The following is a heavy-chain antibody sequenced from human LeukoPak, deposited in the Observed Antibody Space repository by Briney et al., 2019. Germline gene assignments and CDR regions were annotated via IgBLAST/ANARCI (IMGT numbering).Heavy chain of an antibody. J-gene: IGHJ4*02. V-gene: IGHV4-61*02. Sequence: SQTLSLICTVSGGSISSGSYYWSWIRQPAGKGLEWIGRIYTSGSTNYNPSLKSRVTISVDTSKNQFSLKLSSVTAADTAVYYCARDDSSSSMFDYWGQGTLVTVSS. D-gene: IGHD6-6*01. CDR1: GGSISSGSYY. CDR3: ARDDSSSSMFDY. CDR2: IYTSGST.